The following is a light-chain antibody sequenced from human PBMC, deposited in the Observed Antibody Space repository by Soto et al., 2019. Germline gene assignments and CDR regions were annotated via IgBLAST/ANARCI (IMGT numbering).Light chain of an antibody. V-gene: IGKV3-20*01. CDR1: QSVSYY. J-gene: IGKJ5*01. Sequence: EIVLTQSPGTLSLSPGERATLSCRASQSVSYYLAWYQQKPGQAPRLLIYDASSRATGVPDRFSGSGSGTDFTLTISRLEPEDFAVYYCQQHETLITFGQGTRPEIK. CDR3: QQHETLIT. CDR2: DAS.